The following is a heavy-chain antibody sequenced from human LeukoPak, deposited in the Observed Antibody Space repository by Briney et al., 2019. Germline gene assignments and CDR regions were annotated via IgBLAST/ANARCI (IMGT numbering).Heavy chain of an antibody. CDR2: ISGSGGST. V-gene: IGHV3-23*01. J-gene: IGHJ4*02. CDR3: AKAGYSGYDGGDYFDY. CDR1: GFTFSSYA. D-gene: IGHD5-12*01. Sequence: GGPLRLSCAASGFTFSSYAMSWVRQAPGKGLEWVSAISGSGGSTYYADSVKGRFTISRDNSKNTLYLQMNSLRAEDTAVYYCAKAGYSGYDGGDYFDYWGQGTLVTVSS.